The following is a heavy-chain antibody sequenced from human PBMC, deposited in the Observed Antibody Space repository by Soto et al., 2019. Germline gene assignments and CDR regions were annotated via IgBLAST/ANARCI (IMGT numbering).Heavy chain of an antibody. CDR3: ARGRLMVYAIPYYYYYGMDV. D-gene: IGHD2-8*01. V-gene: IGHV4-34*01. CDR2: INHSGST. Sequence: QVQLQQWGAGLLKPSETLSLTCAVYGGSFSGYYWSWIRQPPGKGLEWIGEINHSGSTNYNPSLKSRVTISVDTSKNQFSLKLSSVTAADTAVYYCARGRLMVYAIPYYYYYGMDVWGQGTTVTVSS. CDR1: GGSFSGYY. J-gene: IGHJ6*02.